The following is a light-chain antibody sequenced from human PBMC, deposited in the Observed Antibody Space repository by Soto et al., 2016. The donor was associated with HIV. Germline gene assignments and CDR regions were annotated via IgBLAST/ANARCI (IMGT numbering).Light chain of an antibody. CDR1: QSLLHSNGKNY. CDR3: MQALHTPPT. J-gene: IGKJ1*01. CDR2: LGS. V-gene: IGKV2-28*01. Sequence: DVVMTQSPLSLPVIPGEPASISCRSSQSLLHSNGKNYLDWYLQKPGQSPQLLIYLGSNRASGVPDRFSGSGSGADFTLKISRVEAEDVGVYYCMQALHTPPTFGQGTKAEIK.